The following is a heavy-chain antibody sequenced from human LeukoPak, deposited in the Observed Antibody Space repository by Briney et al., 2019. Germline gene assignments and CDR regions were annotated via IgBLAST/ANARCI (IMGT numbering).Heavy chain of an antibody. CDR1: GFTFSNYG. Sequence: PGGSLRLSCAASGFTFSNYGMHWVRQAPGKGLEWVAVISYDGSKEYHADSVKGRFTISRDNSKNTLYLQMNSLRAEDTAVYYCAKGDSTGYYYHYGYYFDYWGQGTLVTVSS. CDR3: AKGDSTGYYYHYGYYFDY. CDR2: ISYDGSKE. D-gene: IGHD3-22*01. J-gene: IGHJ4*02. V-gene: IGHV3-30*18.